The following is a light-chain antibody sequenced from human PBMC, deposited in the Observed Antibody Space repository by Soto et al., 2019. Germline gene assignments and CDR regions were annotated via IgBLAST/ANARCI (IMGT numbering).Light chain of an antibody. CDR2: DVS. CDR3: SSFTSSTTRV. Sequence: QSALTQPASVSGSPGQSITISCTGTSSDVGGYNYVSWYQQHPGKAPKLVIFDVSNRPSGVSNRFSGSKSGNTASLTISGIQAEDEADYYCSSFTSSTTRVFGGGTQLTVL. V-gene: IGLV2-14*01. J-gene: IGLJ2*01. CDR1: SSDVGGYNY.